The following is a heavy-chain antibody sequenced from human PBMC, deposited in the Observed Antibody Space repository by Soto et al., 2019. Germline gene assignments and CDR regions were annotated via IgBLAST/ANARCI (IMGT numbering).Heavy chain of an antibody. CDR1: SGSFSGYY. CDR2: ISQSGNN. D-gene: IGHD6-6*01. J-gene: IGHJ4*02. CDR3: ARPPKVSGSSQTRPDF. Sequence: SETLSLTCSIYSGSFSGYYWSWIRQPPGKGLEWIGEISQSGNNNYSPSLKSRVSISIDTSKKQFSLNLASVSAADTAVYYCARPPKVSGSSQTRPDFWGQGTLVTVPS. V-gene: IGHV4-34*01.